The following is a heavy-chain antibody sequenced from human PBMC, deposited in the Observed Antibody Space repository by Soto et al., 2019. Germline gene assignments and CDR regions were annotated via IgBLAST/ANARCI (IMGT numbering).Heavy chain of an antibody. CDR3: ARLPGYSSSWYEGKNWFDP. CDR2: ISSSSSTI. Sequence: EVQLVESGGGLVQPGGSLRLSCAASGFTFCSYSMNWVRQAPGKGLEWVSYISSSSSTIYYADSVKGRFTISRDNAKNSLYLQMNSLRAEDTAVYYCARLPGYSSSWYEGKNWFDPWGQGTLVTVSS. J-gene: IGHJ5*02. V-gene: IGHV3-48*01. CDR1: GFTFCSYS. D-gene: IGHD6-13*01.